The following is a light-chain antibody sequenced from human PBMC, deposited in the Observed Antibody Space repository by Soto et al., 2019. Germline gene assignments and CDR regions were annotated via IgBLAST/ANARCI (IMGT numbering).Light chain of an antibody. CDR3: QQYNNWPPWT. Sequence: EIVMTQSPATLSVSPGERATLSCRASQSFSSNLAWYQQKPGQAPRLLIYGASTRATGIPARLSGSGSGTEFTLPISSLQSEDFAVYYCQQYNNWPPWTFGQGTKVEIK. CDR1: QSFSSN. J-gene: IGKJ1*01. V-gene: IGKV3-15*01. CDR2: GAS.